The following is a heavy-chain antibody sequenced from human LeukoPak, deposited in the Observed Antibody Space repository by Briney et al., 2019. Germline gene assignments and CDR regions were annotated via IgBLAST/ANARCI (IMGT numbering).Heavy chain of an antibody. CDR2: ISSSSSYI. J-gene: IGHJ6*03. D-gene: IGHD1-1*01. Sequence: GGSLRLSCAASGFTFSSYSINWVRQAPGKGLEWVSSISSSSSYIYYADSVKGRFTISRDNAKNSLYLQMNSLRAEDTAVYYCARDRGDWNPLHYYYYYMDVWGKGTTVTVSS. CDR3: ARDRGDWNPLHYYYYYMDV. V-gene: IGHV3-21*01. CDR1: GFTFSSYS.